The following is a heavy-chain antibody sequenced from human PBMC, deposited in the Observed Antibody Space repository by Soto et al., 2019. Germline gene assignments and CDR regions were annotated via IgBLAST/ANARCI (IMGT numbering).Heavy chain of an antibody. J-gene: IGHJ6*03. D-gene: IGHD3-16*01. CDR3: ARDRGGVTSPYYMDV. Sequence: GSLRLSCAASGFTFSSYSMNWVRQAPGKGLEWVSCISSSSSHIYYADSMKGRFTISRDNAKNSLYLLMDSLRAEDTAVYYCARDRGGVTSPYYMDVWGKGTTVTVSS. V-gene: IGHV3-21*01. CDR1: GFTFSSYS. CDR2: ISSSSSHI.